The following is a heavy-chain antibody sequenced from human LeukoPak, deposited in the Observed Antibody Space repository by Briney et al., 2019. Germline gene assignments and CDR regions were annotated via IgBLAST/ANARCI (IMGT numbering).Heavy chain of an antibody. CDR3: ARPSGVGATLYYFDQ. Sequence: GASVKVSCKASGYTFTDYYMHWVRQPPGQGFEWMGIINPITGRTSYAQEFQGRVTMTRDTSTSTFYMALSSLRSEDTAVYYCARPSGVGATLYYFDQWGQGTLVTVSS. CDR1: GYTFTDYY. CDR2: INPITGRT. D-gene: IGHD1-26*01. V-gene: IGHV1-46*01. J-gene: IGHJ4*02.